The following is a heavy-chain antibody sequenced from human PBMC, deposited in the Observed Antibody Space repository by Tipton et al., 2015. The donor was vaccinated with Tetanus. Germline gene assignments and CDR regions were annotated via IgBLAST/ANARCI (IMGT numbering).Heavy chain of an antibody. Sequence: TLSLTCTVSSGASINSGGFFWNWIRQRPGKGLEWIGYVSYTGSTYFNPSLQSRATISADTSKNQLSLRVMSVTAADTAVYYCVRGRCSSHNCYVKGNFDLWGQGTLVTVSS. J-gene: IGHJ4*02. CDR2: VSYTGST. CDR3: VRGRCSSHNCYVKGNFDL. V-gene: IGHV4-31*03. D-gene: IGHD2-2*01. CDR1: SGASINSGGFF.